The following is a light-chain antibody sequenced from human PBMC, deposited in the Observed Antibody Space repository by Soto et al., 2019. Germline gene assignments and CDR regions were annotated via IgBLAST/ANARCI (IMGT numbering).Light chain of an antibody. CDR3: QSYDTSLSGWV. Sequence: QSVLTQPPSVSGAPGQRVTISCTGSSSNIGAGSDAHWYQQVPGTAPKLLIFANNKRPSGVPDRFSGSKSGTSASLAIIGLQAEDEADYYCQSYDTSLSGWVFGGGTKLTVL. J-gene: IGLJ3*02. CDR2: ANN. CDR1: SSNIGAGSD. V-gene: IGLV1-40*01.